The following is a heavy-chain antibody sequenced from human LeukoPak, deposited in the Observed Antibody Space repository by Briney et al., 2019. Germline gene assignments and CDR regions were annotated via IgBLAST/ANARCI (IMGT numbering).Heavy chain of an antibody. V-gene: IGHV1-69*04. CDR2: IIPIVGIA. Sequence: SVKVSCKASGGTFSSYAISWVRQAPGQGLEWMGTIIPIVGIASYAQKFQGRVTITADKFTSTAYMGLSSLRSEDTAVYYCARDGEMATIYFDYWGQGTLVTVSS. D-gene: IGHD5-24*01. J-gene: IGHJ4*02. CDR1: GGTFSSYA. CDR3: ARDGEMATIYFDY.